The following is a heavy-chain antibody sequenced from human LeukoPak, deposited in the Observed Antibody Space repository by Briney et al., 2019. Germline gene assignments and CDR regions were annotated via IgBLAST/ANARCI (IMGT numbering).Heavy chain of an antibody. V-gene: IGHV4-61*09. CDR1: GGSINSGRYY. Sequence: SETLSLTCNVSGGSINSGRYYWSWIRQPAGRGLEWIGHISTSGRTSYSPSLKSRVTISVDTSKNQFSLKLSSVTAADTAVYYCARAPIQLWSYYFDYWGQGTLVTVSS. CDR3: ARAPIQLWSYYFDY. J-gene: IGHJ4*02. CDR2: ISTSGRT. D-gene: IGHD5-18*01.